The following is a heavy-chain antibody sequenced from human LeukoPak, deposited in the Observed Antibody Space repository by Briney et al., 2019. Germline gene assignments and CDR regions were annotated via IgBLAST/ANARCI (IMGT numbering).Heavy chain of an antibody. V-gene: IGHV3-23*01. CDR3: AKDGDIVLMVYAIRHYYGMDV. D-gene: IGHD2-8*01. J-gene: IGHJ6*02. CDR2: ISGSGGST. CDR1: GFTFSSYA. Sequence: GGSLRLSCAASGFTFSSYAMSWVRQAPGKGLEWVSAISGSGGSTYYADSVKGRFTISRDNSKNTLYLQMNSLRAEDTAVYYCAKDGDIVLMVYAIRHYYGMDVWGQGTTVTVSS.